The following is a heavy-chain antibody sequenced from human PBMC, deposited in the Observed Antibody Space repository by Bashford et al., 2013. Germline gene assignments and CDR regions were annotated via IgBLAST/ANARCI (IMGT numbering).Heavy chain of an antibody. V-gene: IGHV1-69*06. Sequence: WVRQAPGQGLEWMGGIIPIFGTANYAQKFQGRVTITADKSTSTAYMELSSLRSEDTAVYYCARDFPPRGFGELSLDYWGQGTLVTVSS. J-gene: IGHJ4*02. CDR3: ARDFPPRGFGELSLDY. D-gene: IGHD3-10*01. CDR2: IIPIFGTA.